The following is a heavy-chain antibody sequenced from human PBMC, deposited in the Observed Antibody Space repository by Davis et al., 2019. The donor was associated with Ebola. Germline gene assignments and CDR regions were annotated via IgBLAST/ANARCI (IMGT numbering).Heavy chain of an antibody. CDR1: GGSISSGGYY. D-gene: IGHD6-19*01. V-gene: IGHV4-34*01. CDR2: INHSGST. J-gene: IGHJ6*02. CDR3: ARGGSGSGWYSRNYYYYYGMDV. Sequence: MPSETLSLTCAVSGGSISSGGYYWSWIRQPPGKGLEWIGEINHSGSTNYNPSLKSRVTISVDTSKNQFSLKLSSVTAADTAVYYCARGGSGSGWYSRNYYYYYGMDVWGQGTTVTVSS.